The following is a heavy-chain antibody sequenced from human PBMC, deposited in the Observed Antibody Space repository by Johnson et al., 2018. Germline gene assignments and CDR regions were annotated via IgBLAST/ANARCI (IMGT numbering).Heavy chain of an antibody. D-gene: IGHD6-19*01. J-gene: IGHJ1*01. Sequence: VQLLESGGGVVQPGRSLRLSCAASGFTFSSYGMHWVRQAPGKGLEWVAVISYDGSNKYYADSVKGRFTISRDNSKNTLYLQMNSLRAEDTAVYYCAKVRYSSGREYCQHWGQGTLVTVSS. V-gene: IGHV3-30*18. CDR3: AKVRYSSGREYCQH. CDR2: ISYDGSNK. CDR1: GFTFSSYG.